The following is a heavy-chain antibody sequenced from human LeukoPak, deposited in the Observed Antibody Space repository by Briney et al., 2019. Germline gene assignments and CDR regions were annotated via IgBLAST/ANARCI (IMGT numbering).Heavy chain of an antibody. CDR3: ASGITGTNNWFDP. CDR2: IYSGGST. Sequence: GGSLRLSCAASGFTVSSNYMTWVRQAPGKGLEWVSVIYSGGSTYYADSVKGRFTISGDKSKNTLYLQMNSLRAEDTAVYYCASGITGTNNWFDPWGQGTLVTVSS. CDR1: GFTVSSNY. J-gene: IGHJ5*02. D-gene: IGHD1-20*01. V-gene: IGHV3-66*02.